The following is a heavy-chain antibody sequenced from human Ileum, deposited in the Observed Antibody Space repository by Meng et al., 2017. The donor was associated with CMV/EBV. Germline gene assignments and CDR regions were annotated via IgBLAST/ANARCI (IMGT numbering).Heavy chain of an antibody. J-gene: IGHJ4*02. V-gene: IGHV3-74*01. D-gene: IGHD3-10*01. Sequence: GESLKISCAVSEFTFSSYWMHWVRQAPGKGLVWVSRINTDGTTTVYADFVKGRFTLSRDNSKNTVYLQMSSLRVDDSAVYYCARDGNYYGSGTPLSYWGQGTLVTVSS. CDR1: EFTFSSYW. CDR3: ARDGNYYGSGTPLSY. CDR2: INTDGTTT.